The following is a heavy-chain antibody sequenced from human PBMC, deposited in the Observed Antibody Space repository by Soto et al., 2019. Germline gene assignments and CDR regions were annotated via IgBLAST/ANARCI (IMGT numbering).Heavy chain of an antibody. CDR1: GFSLSTSGVG. Sequence: QITLKESGPTLVKPTQTLTLTCTFSGFSLSTSGVGVGWIRQPPGKALEWLALIYWDDDKRYSPSLKSRLTITKDTSKNQVVLTLTNMDPVDTATYYCAHTGSVVAAYTDAFTNWGQGTLVTVSS. D-gene: IGHD2-15*01. CDR2: IYWDDDK. V-gene: IGHV2-5*02. CDR3: AHTGSVVAAYTDAFTN. J-gene: IGHJ4*02.